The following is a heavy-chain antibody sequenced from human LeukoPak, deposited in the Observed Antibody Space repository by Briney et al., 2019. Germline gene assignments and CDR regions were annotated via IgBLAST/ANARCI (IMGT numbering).Heavy chain of an antibody. D-gene: IGHD2-21*02. CDR2: IKQDGSEK. CDR3: ARGGYCGGDCYADFDY. J-gene: IGHJ4*02. V-gene: IGHV3-7*01. CDR1: GFTFSSYW. Sequence: PGGSLRLSCAASGFTFSSYWMSWVRQAPGKGLEWVANIKQDGSEKYYVDSVKGRFTISRDNAKNSLYLQMNSLRAEDTAVYYCARGGYCGGDCYADFDYWGQGTLVTVSS.